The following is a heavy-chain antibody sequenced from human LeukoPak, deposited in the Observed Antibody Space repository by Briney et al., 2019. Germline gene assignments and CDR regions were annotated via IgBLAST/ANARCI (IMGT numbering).Heavy chain of an antibody. CDR1: GGSFSGYY. Sequence: PSETLSLTCAVYGGSFSGYYWSWIRQPPGKGLEWIGEINHSGSTNYNPSLKSRVTISVDTSKNQFSLKLSSVTAADTAVYYCARLAARVDYYYYGMDVWGQGTTVTVSS. J-gene: IGHJ6*02. V-gene: IGHV4-34*01. CDR2: INHSGST. CDR3: ARLAARVDYYYYGMDV.